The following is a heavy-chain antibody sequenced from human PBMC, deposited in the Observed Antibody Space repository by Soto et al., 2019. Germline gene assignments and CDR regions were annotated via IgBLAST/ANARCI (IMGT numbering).Heavy chain of an antibody. CDR3: AKGLYGSGSQRWFDP. V-gene: IGHV3-23*01. Sequence: GGSLRLSCAASGFTFSSYAMSWVRQAPGKGLEWVSAISGSGGSTYYADSVKGRFTISRDNSKNTLYLQMNSLRAEDTAVYYCAKGLYGSGSQRWFDPWGQGTLVTVSS. J-gene: IGHJ5*02. D-gene: IGHD3-10*01. CDR1: GFTFSSYA. CDR2: ISGSGGST.